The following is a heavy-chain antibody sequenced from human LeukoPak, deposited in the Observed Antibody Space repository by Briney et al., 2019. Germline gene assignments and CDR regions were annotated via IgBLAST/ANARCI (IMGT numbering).Heavy chain of an antibody. D-gene: IGHD1-26*01. J-gene: IGHJ4*02. CDR3: ARDDPFSGSYYFNY. CDR1: GYTFTSYG. Sequence: ASVKVSCKASGYTFTSYGISWVRQAPGQGLEWMGWISAYNGNTNYAQKLQGRVTMTTDTSTSTAYMELRSLRADDTAVYYCARDDPFSGSYYFNYWGQGTLVTVSS. V-gene: IGHV1-18*01. CDR2: ISAYNGNT.